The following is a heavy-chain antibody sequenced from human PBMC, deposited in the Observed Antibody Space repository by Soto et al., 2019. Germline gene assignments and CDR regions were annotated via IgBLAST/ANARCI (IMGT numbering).Heavy chain of an antibody. V-gene: IGHV3-30*03. CDR3: AMASDDYGDFFDAFDI. Sequence: QVQLVESGGGVVQPGRSLRLSCAASGFTFSSYGMHWVRQAPAKGLEWVAVISYDGSNKYYADSVKGRFTISRDNSKNTVYLQMNSLRAEDTAVYYCAMASDDYGDFFDAFDICGEGTMVTVYS. D-gene: IGHD4-17*01. CDR2: ISYDGSNK. CDR1: GFTFSSYG. J-gene: IGHJ3*02.